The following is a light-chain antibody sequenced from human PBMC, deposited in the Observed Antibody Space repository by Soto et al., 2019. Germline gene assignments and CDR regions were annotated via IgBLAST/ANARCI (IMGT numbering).Light chain of an antibody. CDR3: HQYYDWPPWT. CDR1: QSVSNS. CDR2: ATS. V-gene: IGKV3-15*01. Sequence: ETLLTQSPDTLSVSPGETATHACRASQSVSNSLAWYRQRPGQPPSLLIYATSSRATGVPARFTGSGSGTEFTLTISSLQSEDFAVYYCHQYYDWPPWTFGHGTKVEI. J-gene: IGKJ1*01.